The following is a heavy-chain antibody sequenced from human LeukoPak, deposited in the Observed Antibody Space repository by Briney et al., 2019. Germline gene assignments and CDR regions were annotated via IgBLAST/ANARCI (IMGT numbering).Heavy chain of an antibody. J-gene: IGHJ6*03. V-gene: IGHV4-59*11. CDR2: IHISGRT. Sequence: PSETLSLTCTVSRGSISSHYWSWIRQPPGKGLEWIGYIHISGRTNSNPALKSRVTISIDTSKNQLSLKLTSVTVADTAVYYCAKEVVGLRYYMDVWGKGTTVTVSS. CDR1: RGSISSHY. D-gene: IGHD1-26*01. CDR3: AKEVVGLRYYMDV.